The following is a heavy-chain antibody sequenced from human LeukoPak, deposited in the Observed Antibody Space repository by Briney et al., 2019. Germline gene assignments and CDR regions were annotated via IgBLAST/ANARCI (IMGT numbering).Heavy chain of an antibody. Sequence: ASVKVSCKASGGTFSSYAISWVLQAPGQGLEWMGGIIPIFGTANYAQKFQGRVTITTDESTSTAYMELSSLRSEDTAVYYCARVILSPYSGYDYGWFDPWGQGTLVTVSS. J-gene: IGHJ5*02. D-gene: IGHD5-12*01. V-gene: IGHV1-69*05. CDR1: GGTFSSYA. CDR2: IIPIFGTA. CDR3: ARVILSPYSGYDYGWFDP.